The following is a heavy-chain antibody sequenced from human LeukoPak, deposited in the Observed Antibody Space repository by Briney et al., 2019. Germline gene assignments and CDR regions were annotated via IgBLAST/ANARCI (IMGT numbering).Heavy chain of an antibody. Sequence: HPGGSLRLSCAASGFTVTTNAMTWVRQAPGKGLEWVSIIYSGGGTSYADSVKGRFTVSRDNSNNTVHLQISSLRAEDTAVYYCARAGTETFWGLDLWGQGTLVTVSS. V-gene: IGHV3-53*01. CDR2: IYSGGGT. CDR1: GFTVTTNA. J-gene: IGHJ5*02. CDR3: ARAGTETFWGLDL. D-gene: IGHD3-16*01.